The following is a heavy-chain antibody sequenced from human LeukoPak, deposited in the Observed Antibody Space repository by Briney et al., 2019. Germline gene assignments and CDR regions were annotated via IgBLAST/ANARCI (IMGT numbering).Heavy chain of an antibody. Sequence: SETLSLTCTVSGGSISSGGYYWSWIRQHPGKGLEWIGYIYYSGSTYYNPSLKSRVTISVDTSKNQFSLKLSPVTAADTAVYYCARGITMIVVPRGQLGYWGQGTLVTVSS. CDR3: ARGITMIVVPRGQLGY. V-gene: IGHV4-31*03. CDR1: GGSISSGGYY. CDR2: IYYSGST. D-gene: IGHD3-22*01. J-gene: IGHJ4*02.